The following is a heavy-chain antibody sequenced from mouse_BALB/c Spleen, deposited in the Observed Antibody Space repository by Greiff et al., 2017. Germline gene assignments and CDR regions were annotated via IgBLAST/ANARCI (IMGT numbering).Heavy chain of an antibody. CDR3: ARSSYYGSSYYFDD. CDR2: IDPENGNT. J-gene: IGHJ2*01. Sequence: EVKLQESGAELVRPGALVKLSCKASGFNIKDYYMHWVKQRPEQGLEWIGWIDPENGNTIYDPKFQGKASITADTSSNTAYLQLSSLTSEDTAVYYCARSSYYGSSYYFDDWGQGTTLTVSS. V-gene: IGHV14-1*02. D-gene: IGHD1-1*01. CDR1: GFNIKDYY.